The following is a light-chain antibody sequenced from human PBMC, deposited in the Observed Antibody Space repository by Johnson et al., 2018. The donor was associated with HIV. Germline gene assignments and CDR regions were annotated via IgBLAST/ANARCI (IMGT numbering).Light chain of an antibody. CDR3: GTWDSSLSGV. CDR2: ENN. J-gene: IGLJ1*01. Sequence: QSVLTQPPSVSAAPGQKVTISCSGSSSNIGNNYVSWYQQLPGTAPKLLIYENNKRPSGIPDRFSGSKSGTSATLGITGLQTGDEADYYCGTWDSSLSGVFGTGPKFTVL. CDR1: SSNIGNNY. V-gene: IGLV1-51*02.